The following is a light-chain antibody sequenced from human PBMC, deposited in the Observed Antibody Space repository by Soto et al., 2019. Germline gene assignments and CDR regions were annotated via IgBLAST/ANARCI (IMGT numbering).Light chain of an antibody. V-gene: IGLV2-14*03. CDR3: SSFTRSSSYV. CDR2: DVS. J-gene: IGLJ1*01. Sequence: QSALAQPASVSGSPGQSITISCTGTSSDVGSYNSVSWYQQYPGKAPTLMIHDVSNRPSGVSNRFSGSKSGNTASLTISGLQAEDEADYYCSSFTRSSSYVFGSGTQLTVL. CDR1: SSDVGSYNS.